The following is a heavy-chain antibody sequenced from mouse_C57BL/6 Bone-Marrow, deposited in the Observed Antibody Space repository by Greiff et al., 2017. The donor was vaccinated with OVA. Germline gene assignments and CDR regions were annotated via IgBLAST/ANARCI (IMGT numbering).Heavy chain of an antibody. CDR3: ARKFITTVVAHYFDY. V-gene: IGHV1-9*01. CDR1: GYTFTGYW. CDR2: ILPGSGCT. Sequence: QVQLQQSGAELMKPGASVKLSCKATGYTFTGYWIEWVKQRPGHGLEWIGEILPGSGCTNYNEKFKGKATFTADTSSNTTYMQLSSLTTEDSAIYYCARKFITTVVAHYFDYWGQGTTLTVSS. D-gene: IGHD1-1*01. J-gene: IGHJ2*01.